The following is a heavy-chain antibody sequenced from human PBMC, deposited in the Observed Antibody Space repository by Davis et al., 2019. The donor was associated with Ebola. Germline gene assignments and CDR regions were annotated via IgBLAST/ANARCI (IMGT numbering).Heavy chain of an antibody. CDR2: INHSGST. V-gene: IGHV4-34*01. CDR1: GGSISSYY. CDR3: AKDVLQQWLTSYYYYYGMDV. J-gene: IGHJ6*02. Sequence: PSETLSLTCTVSGGSISSYYWSWIRQPPGKGLEWIGEINHSGSTNYNPSLKSRVTISVDTSKNQFSLKLSSVTAADTAVYYCAKDVLQQWLTSYYYYYGMDVWGQGTTVTVSS. D-gene: IGHD6-19*01.